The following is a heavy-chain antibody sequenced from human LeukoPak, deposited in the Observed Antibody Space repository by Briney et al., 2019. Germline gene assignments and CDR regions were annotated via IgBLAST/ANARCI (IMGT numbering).Heavy chain of an antibody. CDR3: ARRYVPSSTSWLVANWFDP. J-gene: IGHJ5*02. Sequence: SQTLSLTCTVSGGSISSSSYYWSWIRQPPGKGLEWIGYIYYSGSTNYNPSLKSRVTISVDTSKNQFSLKLSSVTAADTAVYYCARRYVPSSTSWLVANWFDPWGQGTLVTVSS. CDR1: GGSISSSSYY. D-gene: IGHD2-2*01. V-gene: IGHV4-61*05. CDR2: IYYSGST.